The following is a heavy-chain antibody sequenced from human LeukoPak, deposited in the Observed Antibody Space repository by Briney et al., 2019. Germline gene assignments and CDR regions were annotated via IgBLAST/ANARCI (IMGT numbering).Heavy chain of an antibody. CDR3: ARDRYCSGGSCYSGGHDY. J-gene: IGHJ4*02. Sequence: SETLSLTCAVYGGSFSGYYWSWIRQPPGKGLEWIGEINHSGSTNYNPSLKSRVTISVDTSKNQFSLKLSSVTAADTAVYYCARDRYCSGGSCYSGGHDYWGQGTLVTVFS. CDR1: GGSFSGYY. V-gene: IGHV4-34*01. D-gene: IGHD2-15*01. CDR2: INHSGST.